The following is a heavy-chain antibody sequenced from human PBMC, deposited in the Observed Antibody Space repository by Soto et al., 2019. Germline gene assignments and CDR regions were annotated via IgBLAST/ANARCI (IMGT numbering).Heavy chain of an antibody. CDR2: INVGNGKT. CDR3: ARDDDTSGYEY. Sequence: QVQLVQSGAEVKKPGASVKVSCKASGYIFARYAMHGVRQAPGQRLEWMGWINVGNGKTKYSKDVQDRVTITRDTSASTAYMELSSLRSEDTAVYYCARDDDTSGYEYWGQVTLVTVSS. D-gene: IGHD3-22*01. CDR1: GYIFARYA. V-gene: IGHV1-3*01. J-gene: IGHJ4*02.